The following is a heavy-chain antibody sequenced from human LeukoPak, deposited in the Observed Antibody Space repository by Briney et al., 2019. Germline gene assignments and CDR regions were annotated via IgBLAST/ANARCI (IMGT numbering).Heavy chain of an antibody. V-gene: IGHV3-9*01. Sequence: PGRSLRLSCAASGLSFEDFAMHWVRQAPGEGLEWVSGISWDSGHRDYADSVKGRFTISRDNAKNSLYLQMDSLRLEDTAFYYCAPATGAAHFAYWGQGTLVTVSS. CDR1: GLSFEDFA. CDR3: APATGAAHFAY. D-gene: IGHD7-27*01. CDR2: ISWDSGHR. J-gene: IGHJ4*02.